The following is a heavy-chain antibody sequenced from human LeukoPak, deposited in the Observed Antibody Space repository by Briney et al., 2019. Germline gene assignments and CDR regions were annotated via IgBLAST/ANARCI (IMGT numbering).Heavy chain of an antibody. CDR2: IYHSGST. CDR3: ARASSSTNYGMDV. CDR1: GGSISSGGYS. V-gene: IGHV4-30-2*01. Sequence: PSQTLSLTCAVSGGSISSGGYSWSWIRQPPGKGLEWIGYIYHSGSTYYNPSLKSRVTISVDRSKNQFSLKLSSVTAADTAVYYCARASSSTNYGMDVWGQGTTVTVSS. D-gene: IGHD6-6*01. J-gene: IGHJ6*02.